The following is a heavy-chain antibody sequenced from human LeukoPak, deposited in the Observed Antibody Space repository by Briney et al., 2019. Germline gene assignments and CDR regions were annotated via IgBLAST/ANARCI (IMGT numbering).Heavy chain of an antibody. J-gene: IGHJ4*02. Sequence: SETLSLTCTVSGGSIRSSSYYWGCVRQPPGNELEWIGSIYYSGSTYYNASLKSRGTISVDTSKNQFSLKLNSVTAADTAVYFCARQVVAVAGTGYFDYLGQGTLVTVSS. CDR3: ARQVVAVAGTGYFDY. CDR2: IYYSGST. CDR1: GGSIRSSSYY. D-gene: IGHD6-19*01. V-gene: IGHV4-39*01.